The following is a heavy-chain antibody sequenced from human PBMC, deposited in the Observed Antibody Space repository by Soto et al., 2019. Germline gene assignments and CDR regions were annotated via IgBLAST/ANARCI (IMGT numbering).Heavy chain of an antibody. V-gene: IGHV2-5*02. CDR1: GFSLRTTGAS. D-gene: IGHD2-15*01. CDR3: AHILLNALYFDH. CDR2: IYWDDDK. Sequence: QITLKESGPTLVKPTQTLTLTCTFSGFSLRTTGASVGWIRQPPGRALEWLALIYWDDDKRYSPSLESRFTITKDTSKNQVVLTVTNMDPVDTATYYCAHILLNALYFDHWGQGTLATVSS. J-gene: IGHJ4*02.